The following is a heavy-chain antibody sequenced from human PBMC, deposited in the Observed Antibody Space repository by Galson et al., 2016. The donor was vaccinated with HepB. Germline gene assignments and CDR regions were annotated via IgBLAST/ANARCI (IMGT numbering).Heavy chain of an antibody. D-gene: IGHD3-3*01. CDR3: AKGGLRFLEWRYRGLPFDS. Sequence: SLRLSCAASGFTLDDYAMHWVRQAPGKGLEWVSGITWNSGSIGYADSVKGRFTICRDNAQNSLYLQMNSLRAEDTAWYYWAKGGLRFLEWRYRGLPFDSWGQGTLVTVSS. CDR2: ITWNSGSI. CDR1: GFTLDDYA. J-gene: IGHJ4*02. V-gene: IGHV3-9*01.